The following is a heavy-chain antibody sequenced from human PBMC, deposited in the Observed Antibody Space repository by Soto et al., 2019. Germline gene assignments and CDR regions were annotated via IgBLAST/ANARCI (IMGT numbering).Heavy chain of an antibody. D-gene: IGHD3-10*01. CDR1: GFTFSMYW. CDR3: TRGHRPSSVGTGDF. Sequence: GSLRLSCTASGFTFSMYWMHWVRQVPGKGPEWVSRISDDGSRADYADSVKGRFTISRDNAKNTLYLEMHVLRADDTAVYYCTRGHRPSSVGTGDFWGQGTPVTVSS. CDR2: ISDDGSRA. J-gene: IGHJ4*02. V-gene: IGHV3-74*01.